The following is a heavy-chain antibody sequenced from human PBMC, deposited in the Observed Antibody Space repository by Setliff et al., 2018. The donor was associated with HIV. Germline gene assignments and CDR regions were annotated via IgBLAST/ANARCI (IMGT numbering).Heavy chain of an antibody. CDR3: ARAPFRGGSFGWFDP. CDR2: IHYSGRT. D-gene: IGHD2-15*01. CDR1: GDSISSGGFY. J-gene: IGHJ5*02. V-gene: IGHV4-31*03. Sequence: SETLSLTCTVSGDSISSGGFYCNWFRQYPEKGLEWIGWIHYSGRTNFNPSLRSRATISFDTSKNQFSLNLTSVTAADTAVYYWARAPFRGGSFGWFDPWGQGTQVTVSS.